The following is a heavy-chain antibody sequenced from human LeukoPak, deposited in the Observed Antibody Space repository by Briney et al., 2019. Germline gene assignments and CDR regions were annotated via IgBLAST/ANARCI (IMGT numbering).Heavy chain of an antibody. CDR2: INPNSGGT. J-gene: IGHJ3*02. CDR3: ARVGIVGAPGAFDI. V-gene: IGHV1-2*02. CDR1: GYTFTGYY. D-gene: IGHD1-26*01. Sequence: GASVKVSCKASGYTFTGYYMHWVRQAPGQGLERMGWINPNSGGTNYAQKFQGRVTMTRDTSISTAYMELSRLRSDDTAVYYCARVGIVGAPGAFDIWGQGTMVTVSS.